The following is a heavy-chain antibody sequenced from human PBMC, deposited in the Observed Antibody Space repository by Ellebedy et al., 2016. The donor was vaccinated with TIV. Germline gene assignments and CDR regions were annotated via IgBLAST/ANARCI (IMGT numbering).Heavy chain of an antibody. CDR3: ATEGGFCSGGGCRWFDH. V-gene: IGHV3-33*03. CDR1: GFTFNSYG. J-gene: IGHJ5*02. D-gene: IGHD2-15*01. Sequence: GESLKISCVASGFTFNSYGMHWFRQAPGKGLEWVAVIWYDGGNKYYADSVKGRFTISRDNAKNSLYLQMNSLRPEDTAVYYCATEGGFCSGGGCRWFDHWGQGTLVTVSS. CDR2: IWYDGGNK.